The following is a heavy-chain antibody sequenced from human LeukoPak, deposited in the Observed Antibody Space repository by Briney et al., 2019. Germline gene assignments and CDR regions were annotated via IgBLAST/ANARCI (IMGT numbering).Heavy chain of an antibody. Sequence: PSETLSLTCTVSGGSISSYYWSWIRQPPGKGLEWIGYIYYSGSTNYNPSLKSRVTISVDTSKNQFSLKLSSVTAADTAVYYCARDAHRHGYSYGYDYWGQGTLVTVSS. CDR3: ARDAHRHGYSYGYDY. V-gene: IGHV4-59*01. CDR2: IYYSGST. D-gene: IGHD5-18*01. J-gene: IGHJ4*02. CDR1: GGSISSYY.